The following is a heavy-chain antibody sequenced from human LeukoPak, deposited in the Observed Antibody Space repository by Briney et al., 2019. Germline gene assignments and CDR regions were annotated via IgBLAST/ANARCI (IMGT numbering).Heavy chain of an antibody. CDR3: ARGGYSYGLKAFDY. CDR2: IYYSGST. V-gene: IGHV4-59*01. D-gene: IGHD5-18*01. CDR1: GGSISSYY. Sequence: SETLSLTCTVSGGSISSYYWSWIRQPPGKGLEWIGYIYYSGSTNYSPSLKSRVTISVDTSKNRFSLKLSSVTAADTAVYYCARGGYSYGLKAFDYWGQGTLVTVSS. J-gene: IGHJ4*02.